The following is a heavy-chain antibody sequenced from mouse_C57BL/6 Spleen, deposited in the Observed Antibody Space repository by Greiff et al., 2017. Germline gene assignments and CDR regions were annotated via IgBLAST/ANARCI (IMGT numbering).Heavy chain of an antibody. J-gene: IGHJ4*01. V-gene: IGHV1-55*01. Sequence: QVQLQQPGAELVKPGASVKMSCKASGYTFTSYWITWVKQRPGQGLEWIGDIYPGSGSTNYNEKFKSKATRTVDTSSSTAYMQLSSLTSEDSAVYYCARGGTAQVPMYYWGQGTSVTVSS. D-gene: IGHD3-2*02. CDR1: GYTFTSYW. CDR3: ARGGTAQVPMYY. CDR2: IYPGSGST.